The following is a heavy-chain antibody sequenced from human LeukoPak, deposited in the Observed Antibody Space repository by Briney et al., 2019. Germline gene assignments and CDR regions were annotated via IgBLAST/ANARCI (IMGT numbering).Heavy chain of an antibody. CDR3: ARDPYSGNYGNYYYYYMDV. CDR2: ITSSGAYI. Sequence: GGSLRLSCAASGFTFNNYNMNWVRQAPGKALEWVSSITSSGAYIFYADSVKGRFTISRDNAKDSLYLQMNSLGPEDTAVYYCARDPYSGNYGNYYYYYMDVWGKGTTVTVSS. CDR1: GFTFNNYN. V-gene: IGHV3-21*01. D-gene: IGHD1-26*01. J-gene: IGHJ6*03.